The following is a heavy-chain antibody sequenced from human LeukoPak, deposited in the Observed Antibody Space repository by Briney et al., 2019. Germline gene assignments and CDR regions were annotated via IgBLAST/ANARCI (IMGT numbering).Heavy chain of an antibody. CDR3: ARDRYTWHDRDWFDS. D-gene: IGHD1-20*01. V-gene: IGHV4-4*07. CDR2: IFDSGET. Sequence: SETLSLTCTVSGDSISTSYWSWLRQPAGKSMEWIGRIFDSGETNYNPSLESRVIISRDTSNNQFFLRLTSVTAADTAVYYCARDRYTWHDRDWFDSWGQGTLVTVSS. J-gene: IGHJ5*01. CDR1: GDSISTSY.